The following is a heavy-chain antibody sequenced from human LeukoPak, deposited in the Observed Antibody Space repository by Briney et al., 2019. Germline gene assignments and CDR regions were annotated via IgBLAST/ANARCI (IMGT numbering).Heavy chain of an antibody. Sequence: PGGSLRLSCAASGFTFSSYGMHWVRQAPGKGLEWVAVISYDGSNKYYADSVKGRFTISRDNSKNTLYLQMNSLRAGDTAVYYCAIVDIVATSNFDYWGQGTLVTVSS. CDR3: AIVDIVATSNFDY. CDR1: GFTFSSYG. D-gene: IGHD5-12*01. CDR2: ISYDGSNK. J-gene: IGHJ4*02. V-gene: IGHV3-30*03.